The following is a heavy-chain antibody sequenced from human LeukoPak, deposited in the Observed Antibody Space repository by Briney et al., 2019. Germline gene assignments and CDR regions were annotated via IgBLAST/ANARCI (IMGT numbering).Heavy chain of an antibody. J-gene: IGHJ6*03. V-gene: IGHV3-48*01. CDR1: GFTFSHYS. D-gene: IGHD3-10*01. Sequence: PGGSLRLSCAASGFTFSHYSMNWVRQAPGKGLEWVSYISSSSSTIYYADSVKGRFTISRDNAKNSLYLQMNSLRAEDTAVYYCARRSYGSGSYYPYYYYYMDVWGKGTTVTVSS. CDR3: ARRSYGSGSYYPYYYYYMDV. CDR2: ISSSSSTI.